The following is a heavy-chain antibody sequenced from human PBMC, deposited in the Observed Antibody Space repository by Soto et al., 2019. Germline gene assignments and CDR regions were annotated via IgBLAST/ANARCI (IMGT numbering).Heavy chain of an antibody. CDR1: GYTFTSYG. Sequence: ASVKVSCKASGYTFTSYGISWVRQAPGQGLEWMGWISAYNGNTNYAQKLQGRVTMTTDTSTSTAYMELRSLRSDDTAVYYCAREHQFWSGYSNWFDPWGQGTLVTVSS. V-gene: IGHV1-18*01. D-gene: IGHD3-3*01. CDR2: ISAYNGNT. J-gene: IGHJ5*02. CDR3: AREHQFWSGYSNWFDP.